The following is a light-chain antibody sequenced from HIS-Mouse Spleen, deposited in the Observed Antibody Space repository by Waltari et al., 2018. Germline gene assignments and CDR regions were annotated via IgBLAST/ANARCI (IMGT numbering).Light chain of an antibody. CDR1: ALPKQY. Sequence: SYELTQPPSVSVSPGQTARNPCSGDALPKQYACWYQQKSGQAPGLVISEDSKRPSGIPERFSGSSSGTMATLTISGAQVEDEADYYCYSTDSSGNHRVFGGGTKLTVL. CDR2: EDS. V-gene: IGLV3-10*01. CDR3: YSTDSSGNHRV. J-gene: IGLJ2*01.